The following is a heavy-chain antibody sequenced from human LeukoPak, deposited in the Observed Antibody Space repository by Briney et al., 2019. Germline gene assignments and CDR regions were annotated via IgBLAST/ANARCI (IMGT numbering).Heavy chain of an antibody. CDR2: IYYSGST. D-gene: IGHD2-8*01. Sequence: SETLSLTCTVSGGSINSYYWSWIRQPPGKGLEWIGYIYYSGSTNYNPSLKSRVTILRDTSKNQFSLKLRSVTAADTAVYYCTSGGMVSGDYWGHGTLVTVSS. J-gene: IGHJ4*01. V-gene: IGHV4-59*01. CDR3: TSGGMVSGDY. CDR1: GGSINSYY.